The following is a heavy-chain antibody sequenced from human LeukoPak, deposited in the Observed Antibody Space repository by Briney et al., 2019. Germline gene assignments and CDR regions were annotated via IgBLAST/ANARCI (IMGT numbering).Heavy chain of an antibody. Sequence: SETLSLTCTVSGGSISSYYWSWIQQPPGKGLEWIGYIYYSGSTYYNPSLKSRVTISVDTSKNQFSLKLSSVTAADTAVYYCARLWSSSWVHYGGWFDPWGQGTLVTVSS. V-gene: IGHV4-59*08. CDR3: ARLWSSSWVHYGGWFDP. CDR1: GGSISSYY. J-gene: IGHJ5*02. D-gene: IGHD6-13*01. CDR2: IYYSGST.